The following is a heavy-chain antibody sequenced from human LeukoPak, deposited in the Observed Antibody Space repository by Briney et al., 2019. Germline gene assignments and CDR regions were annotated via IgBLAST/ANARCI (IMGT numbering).Heavy chain of an antibody. CDR1: GFTFSGYG. V-gene: IGHV3-23*01. Sequence: GGSLRLSCAASGFTFSGYGMSWVRQAPGKGLEWVSAISGSGGSTYYADSVKGRFTISRDNSKNTLYLQMNSLRAEDMALYYCAKGGGGRLIYYYYMDVWGKGTTVTVSS. D-gene: IGHD3-16*01. CDR2: ISGSGGST. J-gene: IGHJ6*03. CDR3: AKGGGGRLIYYYYMDV.